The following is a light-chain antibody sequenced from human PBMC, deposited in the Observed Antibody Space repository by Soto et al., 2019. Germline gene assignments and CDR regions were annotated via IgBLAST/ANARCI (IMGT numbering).Light chain of an antibody. J-gene: IGKJ1*01. CDR3: QQSYSNPRT. CDR1: ENIARY. Sequence: GDRVTITCRASENIARYLNWYQQRPGKAPELLISAASSLQSGVPSRFSGGGSGTDFTLTISSLQPEDFANYYCQQSYSNPRTFVQGTQVEIK. CDR2: AAS. V-gene: IGKV1-39*01.